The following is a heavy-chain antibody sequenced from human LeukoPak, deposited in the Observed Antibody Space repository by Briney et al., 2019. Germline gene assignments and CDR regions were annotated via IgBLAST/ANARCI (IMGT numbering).Heavy chain of an antibody. CDR3: AREPYDSRDAFDI. CDR1: GGSISSGGYS. Sequence: SSQTLSLTCAVSGGSISSGGYSWSWIRQPPGKGLEWIGYIYHSGSTYYNPSLKSRVTISVDTSKNQFSLKLSSVTAADTAVYYCAREPYDSRDAFDIWGQGTMVTVSS. CDR2: IYHSGST. V-gene: IGHV4-30-2*05. D-gene: IGHD3-3*01. J-gene: IGHJ3*02.